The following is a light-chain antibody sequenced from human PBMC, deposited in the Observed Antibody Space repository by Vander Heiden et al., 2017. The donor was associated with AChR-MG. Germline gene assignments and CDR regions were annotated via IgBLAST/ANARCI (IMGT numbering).Light chain of an antibody. J-gene: IGKJ1*01. CDR1: QSVSSN. Sequence: EIVMTQSPATLSVSPGERASLSCRATQSVSSNLAWYQQKPGQAPRLLIYGASTRATGIPARFSGSGSGTDFTLTISSLQSEDFAVYYCQQDNNWPWTFGQGTKVEIK. CDR3: QQDNNWPWT. V-gene: IGKV3-15*01. CDR2: GAS.